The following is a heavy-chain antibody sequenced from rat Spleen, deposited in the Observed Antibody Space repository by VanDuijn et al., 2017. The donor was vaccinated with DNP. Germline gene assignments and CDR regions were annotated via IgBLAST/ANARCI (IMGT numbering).Heavy chain of an antibody. V-gene: IGHV5-22*01. CDR1: GFAFSDYY. J-gene: IGHJ1*01. D-gene: IGHD1-4*01. Sequence: EVQLVESGGGLVQPGRSLKLSCAASGFAFSDYYMAWVRQAPTKGLEWVAYIRYDGGSIHYGDSVKGRFTIFRDNAKSTLYLQMNSLRSEDMATYYCARGSGGVRWYFDFWGPGTMVTVSS. CDR2: IRYDGGSI. CDR3: ARGSGGVRWYFDF.